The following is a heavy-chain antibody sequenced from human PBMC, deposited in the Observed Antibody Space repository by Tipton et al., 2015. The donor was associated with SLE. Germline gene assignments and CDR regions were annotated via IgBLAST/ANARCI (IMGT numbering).Heavy chain of an antibody. Sequence: SLRLSCAASGITFDDYGMSWVRQAPGKGLEWVSGINWNGGSTGYADSVKGRFTISRDNAKNSLYLQMNSLRAEDTALYYCGGIAAADTFDYWGQGTLVTVSS. CDR1: GITFDDYG. V-gene: IGHV3-20*04. CDR3: GGIAAADTFDY. J-gene: IGHJ4*02. CDR2: INWNGGST. D-gene: IGHD6-13*01.